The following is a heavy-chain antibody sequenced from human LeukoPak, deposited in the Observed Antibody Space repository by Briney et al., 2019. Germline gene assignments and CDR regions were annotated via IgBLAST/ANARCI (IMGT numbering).Heavy chain of an antibody. D-gene: IGHD6-19*01. V-gene: IGHV4-34*01. CDR1: GGSFSDDY. CDR2: INHSGST. Sequence: PSETLSLTCAVYGGSFSDDYWSWIRQPPGKGLEWIGAINHSGSTNYNPSLKSRVTISVDTYKNQISLKLSSVTAADTAVYYCARLRAVAKRIGPGYYYYMDVWGKGTTVTVSS. CDR3: ARLRAVAKRIGPGYYYYMDV. J-gene: IGHJ6*03.